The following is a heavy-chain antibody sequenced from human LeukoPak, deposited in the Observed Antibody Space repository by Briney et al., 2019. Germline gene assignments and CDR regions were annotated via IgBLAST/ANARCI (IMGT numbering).Heavy chain of an antibody. Sequence: SETLSLTCTVSGGSISSYYWSWIRQPPGGGLEWIGYIYYSGSTNYNPSLKSRVTISVDTSKNQFSLKLSSVTAADTAVYYCAGSDHQLIWFDPWGQGTLVTVSS. CDR3: AGSDHQLIWFDP. D-gene: IGHD2-2*01. V-gene: IGHV4-59*08. J-gene: IGHJ5*02. CDR2: IYYSGST. CDR1: GGSISSYY.